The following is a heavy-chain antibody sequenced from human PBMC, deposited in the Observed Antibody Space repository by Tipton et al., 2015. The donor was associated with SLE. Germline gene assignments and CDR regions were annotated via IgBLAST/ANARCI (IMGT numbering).Heavy chain of an antibody. CDR1: GFTVSSNY. D-gene: IGHD3-16*01. CDR2: IYSGGST. Sequence: SLRLSCATSGFTVSSNYMSWVRQAPGKGLEWVSVIYSGGSTYYADSVKGRFTISRDNSKNTLYMQMNSLRAEDTAVYYCARRINLDYWGQGTLVTVSS. CDR3: ARRINLDY. V-gene: IGHV3-53*05. J-gene: IGHJ4*02.